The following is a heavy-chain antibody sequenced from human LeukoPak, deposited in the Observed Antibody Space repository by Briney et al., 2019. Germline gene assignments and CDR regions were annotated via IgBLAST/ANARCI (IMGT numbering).Heavy chain of an antibody. CDR1: GYTFTRSG. Sequence: ASVKVSCKASGYTFTRSGISWLRQAPGQGLEWMGWINHNGKTNIAQKFQGRVTMTTDTSTTTAFMEVRSLRSDDTAVCYCARDSDSVYPPPKFDPWGQGTLVTVS. D-gene: IGHD5/OR15-5a*01. V-gene: IGHV1-18*01. J-gene: IGHJ5*02. CDR2: INHNGKT. CDR3: ARDSDSVYPPPKFDP.